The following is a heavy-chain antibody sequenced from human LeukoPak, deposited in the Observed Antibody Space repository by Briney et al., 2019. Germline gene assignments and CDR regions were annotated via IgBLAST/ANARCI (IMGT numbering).Heavy chain of an antibody. CDR2: IYYSGST. CDR3: ARVDGFMGLYYFDY. D-gene: IGHD5-24*01. CDR1: GGSISSYY. J-gene: IGHJ4*02. Sequence: SETLSLTCTVSGGSISSYYWSWIRQPPGKGLEWIGYIYYSGSTNYNPSLKSRVTISVDTSKNQFSLKLSSVTAADTAVYYCARVDGFMGLYYFDYWGQGTLVTVSS. V-gene: IGHV4-59*01.